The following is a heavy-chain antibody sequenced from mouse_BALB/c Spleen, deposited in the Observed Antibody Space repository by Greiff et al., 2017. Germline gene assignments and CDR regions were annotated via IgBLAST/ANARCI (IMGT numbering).Heavy chain of an antibody. J-gene: IGHJ1*01. CDR1: GYSFTSYY. V-gene: IGHV1S135*01. Sequence: LVESGPELMKPGASVKISCKASGYSFTSYYMHWVKQSHGKSLEWIGYIDPFNGGTSYNQKFKGKATLTVDKSSSTAYMHLSSLTSEDSAVYYCASRGGWYFDVWGAGTTVTVSS. CDR2: IDPFNGGT. CDR3: ASRGGWYFDV.